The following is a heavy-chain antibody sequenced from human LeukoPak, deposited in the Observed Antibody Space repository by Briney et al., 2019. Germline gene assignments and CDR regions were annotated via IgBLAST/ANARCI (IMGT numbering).Heavy chain of an antibody. CDR3: ARDKCSSTSCYTVRSGAFDI. CDR2: IYTSGST. J-gene: IGHJ3*02. Sequence: SETLSLTCTVSGGSISSYYRSWIRQPAGKGLEWIGRIYTSGSTNYNPSLKSRVTMSVGTSKNQFSLKLSSVTAADTAVYYCARDKCSSTSCYTVRSGAFDIWGQGTMVTVSS. V-gene: IGHV4-4*07. CDR1: GGSISSYY. D-gene: IGHD2-2*02.